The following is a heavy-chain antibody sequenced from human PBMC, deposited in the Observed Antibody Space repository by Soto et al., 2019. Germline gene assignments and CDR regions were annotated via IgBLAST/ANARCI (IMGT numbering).Heavy chain of an antibody. D-gene: IGHD3-10*01. J-gene: IGHJ5*02. CDR2: IYWGDDK. Sequence: SGPTLVNPTQTLTLACTFSGFSLSTSGVGVGWIRQPPGKALEWLALIYWGDDKRYSPSLKSRLTITKDTSKNQVVLTMTNMDPMDTATYFCAIQGSGTYYHPLYNRFDLWGQGTLVTVSS. V-gene: IGHV2-5*02. CDR1: GFSLSTSGVG. CDR3: AIQGSGTYYHPLYNRFDL.